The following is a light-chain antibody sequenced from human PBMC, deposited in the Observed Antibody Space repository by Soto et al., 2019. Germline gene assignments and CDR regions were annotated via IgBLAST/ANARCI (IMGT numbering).Light chain of an antibody. CDR2: GAS. CDR1: QSVSSK. CDR3: QQYDNWPWT. V-gene: IGKV3-15*01. Sequence: EIVMTQSPATLSVSPGXTATLSCRASQSVSSKLAWYQQKPGQAPRFLIYGASARTTGIPARFGGSGSGTEFTLTISSLQSEDFAVYYCQQYDNWPWTFGQGTKVDIK. J-gene: IGKJ1*01.